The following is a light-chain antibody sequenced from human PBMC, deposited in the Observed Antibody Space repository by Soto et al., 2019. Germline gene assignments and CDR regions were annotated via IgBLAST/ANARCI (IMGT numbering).Light chain of an antibody. Sequence: EIVLTQSPATLSLSPGERATLSCRASQSVSSYLAWYQQKPGQAPRLLIYDASNRATGIPARFSGSGSGTDFTLTISSLEHEDFAVYYCQQRSNWPPITFGQGTRREIK. CDR1: QSVSSY. J-gene: IGKJ5*01. CDR2: DAS. V-gene: IGKV3-11*01. CDR3: QQRSNWPPIT.